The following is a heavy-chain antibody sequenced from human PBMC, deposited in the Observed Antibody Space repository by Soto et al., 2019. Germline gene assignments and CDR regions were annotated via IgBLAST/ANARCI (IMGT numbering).Heavy chain of an antibody. D-gene: IGHD3-16*02. CDR3: ARVKMDLRIMITFGGVIVHHGPFDY. V-gene: IGHV3-13*04. CDR1: GFTFRSYE. Sequence: GCLGLSRGAPGFTFRSYEMHWGPPTSGKRLERVSAIGTAGDTYYPGSVKGRFTISRDNSKNTLYLQMNSLRAEDTAVYYCARVKMDLRIMITFGGVIVHHGPFDYWGQGTLVTVSS. CDR2: IGTAGDT. J-gene: IGHJ4*02.